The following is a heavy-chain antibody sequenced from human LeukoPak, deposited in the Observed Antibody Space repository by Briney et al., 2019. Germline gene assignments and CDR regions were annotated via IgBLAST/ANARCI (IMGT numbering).Heavy chain of an antibody. V-gene: IGHV3-23*01. Sequence: TGGSLRLSCAASGFTFSSYAMSWVRQAPGKGLEWVSAISGSGGSTYYADSVKGRFTISRDNSKNTLYLQMNSLRAEDTAVYYCAKGPDNYDFWSGYYGYWGQGTLVTVSS. CDR3: AKGPDNYDFWSGYYGY. D-gene: IGHD3-3*01. CDR2: ISGSGGST. J-gene: IGHJ4*02. CDR1: GFTFSSYA.